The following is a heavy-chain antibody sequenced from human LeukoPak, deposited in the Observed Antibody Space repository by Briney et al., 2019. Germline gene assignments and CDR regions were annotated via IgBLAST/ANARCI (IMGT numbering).Heavy chain of an antibody. CDR3: TRETSSTSYWE. J-gene: IGHJ4*02. D-gene: IGHD6-6*01. CDR2: VYYSGST. Sequence: PSETLSLTCTVSGDSITSTNYYWAWVRQPPGKGLEWIGSVYYSGSTSYNPSLKSRVIISVDTSKNQFSLKLISVTAADTAVYFCTRETSSTSYWEWGQGTLVTISS. V-gene: IGHV4-39*07. CDR1: GDSITSTNYY.